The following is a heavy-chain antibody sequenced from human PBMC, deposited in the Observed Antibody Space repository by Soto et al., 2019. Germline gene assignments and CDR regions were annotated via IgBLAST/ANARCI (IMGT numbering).Heavy chain of an antibody. CDR3: ARRDTSGFLRYFDN. Sequence: ASVNVSCKSSGGTFSSFINYPINWVRQAPGQGLEWMGGIVPNVGTVNYAQKFRGKVTITADKSTGTAYMELSSLRSEDTALYYCARRDTSGFLRYFDNWGQGTQVTVSS. CDR2: IVPNVGTV. CDR1: GGTFSSFINYP. D-gene: IGHD3-3*01. J-gene: IGHJ4*02. V-gene: IGHV1-69*06.